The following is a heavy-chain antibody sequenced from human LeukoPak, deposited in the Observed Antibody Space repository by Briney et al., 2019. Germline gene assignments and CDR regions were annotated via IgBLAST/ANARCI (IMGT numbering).Heavy chain of an antibody. Sequence: PSQTLSLTCTVSGGSISSGDYYWSWIRQPPGKGLEWIGYIYYSGSTNYNPSLKSRVTISVDTSKNQFSLKLSSVAGADSAVYYCARDTSIGGASYWGQGTLVTVSS. CDR3: ARDTSIGGASY. CDR1: GGSISSGDYY. D-gene: IGHD1-26*01. V-gene: IGHV4-30-4*08. CDR2: IYYSGST. J-gene: IGHJ4*02.